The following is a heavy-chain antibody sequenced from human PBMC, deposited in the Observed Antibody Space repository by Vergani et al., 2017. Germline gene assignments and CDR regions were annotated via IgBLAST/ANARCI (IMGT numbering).Heavy chain of an antibody. V-gene: IGHV3-23*01. CDR3: AKTGDHRGAPGGYYYYYHAMDV. CDR2: ISGSGGST. J-gene: IGHJ6*02. CDR1: GFTFSSYA. Sequence: EVQLLESGGGLVQPGGSLRLSCAASGFTFSSYAMSWVRQAPGKGLEWVSAISGSGGSTYYADSVKGRFTISRDISKNTLYLQMNSLRAEDTAVYYCAKTGDHRGAPGGYYYYYHAMDVWGQGTTVTVSS. D-gene: IGHD1-26*01.